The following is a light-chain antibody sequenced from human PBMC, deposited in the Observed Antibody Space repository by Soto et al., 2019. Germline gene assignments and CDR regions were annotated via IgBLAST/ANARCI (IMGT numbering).Light chain of an antibody. Sequence: QSVLTQPPSASGTPGQRVTISCSGSSSNIGSNTVNWYQQLPGTAPKLLIYSNNQRPSGVPDRFSGSMSGTSASLAISGLQSADDAHYYCATWDDSLNGWVFGGGTKLTVL. J-gene: IGLJ3*02. V-gene: IGLV1-44*01. CDR2: SNN. CDR3: ATWDDSLNGWV. CDR1: SSNIGSNT.